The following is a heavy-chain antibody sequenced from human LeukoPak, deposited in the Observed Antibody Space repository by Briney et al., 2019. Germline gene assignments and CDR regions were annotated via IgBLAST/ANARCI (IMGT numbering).Heavy chain of an antibody. CDR2: ISGSGGST. D-gene: IGHD3-22*01. J-gene: IGHJ4*02. V-gene: IGHV3-23*01. CDR3: AKDRYYYDSSGYYAH. CDR1: GFTFSSYA. Sequence: GGSLRLSCAASGFTFSSYAMSWVRQAPGKGLEWVSAISGSGGSTYYADSVKGRFTISRDNSKNTLYLQMNSLRAEDTAVYYCAKDRYYYDSSGYYAHWGQGTLVTVSS.